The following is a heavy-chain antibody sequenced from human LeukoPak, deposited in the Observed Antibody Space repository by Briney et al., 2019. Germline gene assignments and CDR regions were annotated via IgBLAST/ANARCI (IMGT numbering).Heavy chain of an antibody. J-gene: IGHJ4*02. CDR1: GFTFSGSA. CDR3: ARAGVAVASYYFFDY. CDR2: IRSKANSYAT. D-gene: IGHD6-19*01. V-gene: IGHV3-73*01. Sequence: GGSLRLSCAASGFTFSGSAMHWVRQASGKGLEWVGRIRSKANSYATAYAASVKGRFTISRDNAKNTLYLQMNSLRAEDTAVYYCARAGVAVASYYFFDYWGQGSLVTVSS.